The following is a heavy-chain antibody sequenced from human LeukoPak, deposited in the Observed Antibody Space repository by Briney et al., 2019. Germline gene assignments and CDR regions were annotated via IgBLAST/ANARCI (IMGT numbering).Heavy chain of an antibody. CDR2: ISSSGSTI. D-gene: IGHD6-13*01. CDR1: GFTFNSYA. J-gene: IGHJ4*02. CDR3: ARDLLGYSSSWTGEDY. Sequence: GGSLRLSCAASGFTFNSYAIHWVRQAPGKGLEWVSYISSSGSTIYYADSVKGRFTISRDNAKNSLYLQMNSLRAEDTAVYYCARDLLGYSSSWTGEDYWGQGTLVTVSS. V-gene: IGHV3-48*04.